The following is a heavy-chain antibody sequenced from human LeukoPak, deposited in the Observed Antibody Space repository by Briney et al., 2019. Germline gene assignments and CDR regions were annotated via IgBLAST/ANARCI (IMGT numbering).Heavy chain of an antibody. J-gene: IGHJ5*02. CDR1: GGSINSGDHY. V-gene: IGHV4-30-4*08. CDR2: IYYTGST. D-gene: IGHD2/OR15-2a*01. Sequence: TSQTLSLTCTVSGGSINSGDHYWSWIRQHPGKGLEWIGFIYYTGSTYYNPSLKSRVTISLDTSKNQFSLRLRSVTAADTALYYCARHYLSDGILSTFDPWGQGTLVTVSS. CDR3: ARHYLSDGILSTFDP.